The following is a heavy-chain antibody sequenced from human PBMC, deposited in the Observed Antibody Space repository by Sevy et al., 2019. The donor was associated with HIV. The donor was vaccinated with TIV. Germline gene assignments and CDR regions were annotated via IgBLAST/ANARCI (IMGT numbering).Heavy chain of an antibody. Sequence: GESLKISCKGSGYSFSTYWIAWVRQMPGKGLEWMGIICPGDSGTRYSPSFQGQVTISADKSISTAYLQWSSLKASDTVMYYCARRNINLDYDRSVYYLDDWGQGTLVTVSS. D-gene: IGHD3-22*01. J-gene: IGHJ4*02. CDR2: ICPGDSGT. V-gene: IGHV5-51*01. CDR3: ARRNINLDYDRSVYYLDD. CDR1: GYSFSTYW.